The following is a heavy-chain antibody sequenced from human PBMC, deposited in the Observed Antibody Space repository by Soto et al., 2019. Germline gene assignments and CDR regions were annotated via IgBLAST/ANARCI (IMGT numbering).Heavy chain of an antibody. D-gene: IGHD1-26*01. CDR3: VRVVEGATALDH. CDR2: IKCDGSEK. V-gene: IGHV3-7*03. J-gene: IGHJ4*02. CDR1: GFTFSSSW. Sequence: GGSLRLSCAASGFTFSSSWMHWVCQAPEKGQEWVADIKCDGSEKYYVDSVKGRLTISRDNAKNSLYLQVNSLRAEDMTVYYCVRVVEGATALDHWGQGTLVTASS.